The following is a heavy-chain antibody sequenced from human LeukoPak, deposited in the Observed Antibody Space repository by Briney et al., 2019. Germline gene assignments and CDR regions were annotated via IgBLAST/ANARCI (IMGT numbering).Heavy chain of an antibody. D-gene: IGHD3-10*01. CDR3: ARDAYYYYGSGSPIRAFDI. V-gene: IGHV1-18*01. Sequence: ASVKVSFEASGYTFISYSISWVRQAPGQGLEWMGWISAYNGNTNYAQNFQGRVTMTTDTSTSTAYMELRTLRSDDTALYYCARDAYYYYGSGSPIRAFDIWGQGTMVTVSS. CDR2: ISAYNGNT. CDR1: GYTFISYS. J-gene: IGHJ3*02.